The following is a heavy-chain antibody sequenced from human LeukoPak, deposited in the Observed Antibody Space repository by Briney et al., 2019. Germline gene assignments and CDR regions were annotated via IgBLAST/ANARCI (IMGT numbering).Heavy chain of an antibody. D-gene: IGHD6-19*01. Sequence: VASVKVSYKASGYTFTSYGISWVRQAPGQGLEWMGWISAYNGNTNYAQKLQGRVTMTTDTSTSTAYMELRSLRSDDTAVYYCASLGEQWLEGLNAFDIWGQGTMVTVSS. CDR2: ISAYNGNT. J-gene: IGHJ3*02. V-gene: IGHV1-18*01. CDR3: ASLGEQWLEGLNAFDI. CDR1: GYTFTSYG.